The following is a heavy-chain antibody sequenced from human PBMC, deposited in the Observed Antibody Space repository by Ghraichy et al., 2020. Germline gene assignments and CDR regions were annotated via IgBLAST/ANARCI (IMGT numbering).Heavy chain of an antibody. Sequence: GGSLRLSCAASGFTFSSYGMHWVRQAPGKGLEWVAFIRYDGSNKYYADSVKGRFTISRDNSKNTLYLQMNSLRAEDTAVYYCAKDRYSSSWADLYYYYYGMDVWGQGTTVTVSS. J-gene: IGHJ6*02. CDR2: IRYDGSNK. CDR1: GFTFSSYG. D-gene: IGHD6-13*01. V-gene: IGHV3-30*02. CDR3: AKDRYSSSWADLYYYYYGMDV.